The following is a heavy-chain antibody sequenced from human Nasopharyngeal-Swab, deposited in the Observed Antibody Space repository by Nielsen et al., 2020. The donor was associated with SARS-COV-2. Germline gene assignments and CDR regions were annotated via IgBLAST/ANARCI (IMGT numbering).Heavy chain of an antibody. CDR1: GFTSSSYA. CDR2: ISGSGGST. V-gene: IGHV3-23*01. Sequence: ETLSLTCAASGFTSSSYAMSWVRQAPGKGLEWVSAISGSGGSTYYADTVKGRFTISRVNAKNTLYLQMNSLRAEDTAVYYCASTLDVDTAMVVTRYYYYGMDVWGQGTTVTVSS. D-gene: IGHD5-18*01. J-gene: IGHJ6*02. CDR3: ASTLDVDTAMVVTRYYYYGMDV.